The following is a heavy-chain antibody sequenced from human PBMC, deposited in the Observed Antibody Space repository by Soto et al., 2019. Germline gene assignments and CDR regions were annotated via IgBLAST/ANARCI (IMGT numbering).Heavy chain of an antibody. J-gene: IGHJ6*02. CDR2: IWYDGSNK. Sequence: GGSLRLSCAASGFTFSSYGMHWVRQAPGKGLEWVAVIWYDGSNKYYADSVKGRFTISRDNSKNTLYLQMNSLRAEDTAVYYCARGGYGSSSLSAPYGMDVWGQGTTVTVSS. D-gene: IGHD6-6*01. CDR1: GFTFSSYG. CDR3: ARGGYGSSSLSAPYGMDV. V-gene: IGHV3-33*01.